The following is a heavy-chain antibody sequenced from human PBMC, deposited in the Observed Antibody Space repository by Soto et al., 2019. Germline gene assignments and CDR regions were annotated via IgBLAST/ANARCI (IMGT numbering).Heavy chain of an antibody. J-gene: IGHJ4*02. D-gene: IGHD6-13*01. V-gene: IGHV4-59*01. CDR2: VYNSGST. CDR3: AGYRREAVAGYTLDN. Sequence: KPPETLSLTCTVSGGSISSNYWTWIRHPPGKGLEWIGYVYNSGSTNYNPSLKSRVTISEDTSKSQFSLKVNSMPAADTAVYYCAGYRREAVAGYTLDNWGQGILVTVSS. CDR1: GGSISSNY.